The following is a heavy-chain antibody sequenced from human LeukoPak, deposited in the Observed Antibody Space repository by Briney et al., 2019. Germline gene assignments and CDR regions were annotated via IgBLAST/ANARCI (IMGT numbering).Heavy chain of an antibody. J-gene: IGHJ4*02. CDR1: GFTFSSYA. Sequence: SGGSLRLSCAASGFTFSSYAMSWVRQAPGKGLEWVSAISGSGGSTYYADSVKGRFTISRDNSKNTLYLQMNSRRAEDTAVYYCAKGPDSSGRTAGYWGQGTLVTVSS. V-gene: IGHV3-23*01. D-gene: IGHD3-22*01. CDR2: ISGSGGST. CDR3: AKGPDSSGRTAGY.